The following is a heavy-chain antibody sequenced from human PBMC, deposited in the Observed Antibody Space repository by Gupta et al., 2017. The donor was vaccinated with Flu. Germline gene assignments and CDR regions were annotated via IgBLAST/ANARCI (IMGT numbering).Heavy chain of an antibody. Sequence: QLQLQGSGPGLVKPSATLSLSCTVSGGSVSTSNSYWALIRQPPGQGLEWIATIYYSGTAYYNPSLRSRATMSLDTSRNLFSLKVRSMTTADTAVYYCAGGVDDSAFDFWGQGPLVTVSS. J-gene: IGHJ4*02. V-gene: IGHV4-39*01. CDR3: AGGVDDSAFDF. D-gene: IGHD5/OR15-5a*01. CDR2: IYYSGTA. CDR1: GGSVSTSNSY.